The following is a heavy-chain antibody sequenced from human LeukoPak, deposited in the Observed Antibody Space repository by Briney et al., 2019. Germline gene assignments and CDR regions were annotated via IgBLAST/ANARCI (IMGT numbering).Heavy chain of an antibody. CDR3: ARDLGAAPPFDY. CDR1: GFTFSSYS. J-gene: IGHJ4*02. CDR2: ISSSSSYI. D-gene: IGHD6-6*01. V-gene: IGHV3-21*01. Sequence: GGSLRLSCAASGFTFSSYSMNWVRQAPGKGLEWVSSISSSSSYIYYADSVKGRFTISRDNAKNSLYLQMNSLRAEDTAVYYCARDLGAAPPFDYWGQGTLVTVSS.